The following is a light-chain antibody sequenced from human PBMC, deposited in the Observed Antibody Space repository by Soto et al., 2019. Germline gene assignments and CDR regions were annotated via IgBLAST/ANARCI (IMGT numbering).Light chain of an antibody. CDR3: QTWGTGFWV. CDR2: LNSDGSH. V-gene: IGLV4-69*01. Sequence: QLVLTQSPSASASLGASVKLTCTLSSGHSNYAIAWHQQQPEKGPRYLMKLNSDGSHSKGDGIPDRFSGSSSGAERYLTISSLQSEDEADYYCQTWGTGFWVFGGGTKVTVL. CDR1: SGHSNYA. J-gene: IGLJ3*02.